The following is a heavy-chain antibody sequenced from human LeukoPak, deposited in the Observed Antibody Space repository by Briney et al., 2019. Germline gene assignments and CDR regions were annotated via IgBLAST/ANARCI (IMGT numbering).Heavy chain of an antibody. V-gene: IGHV4-59*01. Sequence: SETLSLTCTVSGGSISSYYWSWIRQPPGKGLEWIGYIYYSGSTNYNPSLKSRVTISVDTSKTQFSLKLSSVTAADTAVYYCARGKYDFWSAYSAGIYFDYWGQGTLVTVSS. J-gene: IGHJ4*02. CDR3: ARGKYDFWSAYSAGIYFDY. D-gene: IGHD3-3*01. CDR2: IYYSGST. CDR1: GGSISSYY.